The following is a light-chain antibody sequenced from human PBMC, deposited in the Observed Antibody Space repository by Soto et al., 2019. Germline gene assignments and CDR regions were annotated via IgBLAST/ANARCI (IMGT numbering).Light chain of an antibody. V-gene: IGLV2-14*01. CDR2: DVS. CDR3: SSYTSSSTLV. CDR1: SSDVGGYSY. J-gene: IGLJ2*01. Sequence: QSALTQPASVSGSPGQSITISCTGTSSDVGGYSYVSWYQQHPGKAPKLMIYDVSNRPSGVSIRFSGSKSGNTASLTISGLQAEDEADYYCSSYTSSSTLVFGGGTKVTVL.